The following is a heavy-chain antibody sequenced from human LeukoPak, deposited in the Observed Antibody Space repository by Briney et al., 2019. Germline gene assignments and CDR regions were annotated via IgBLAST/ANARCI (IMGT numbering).Heavy chain of an antibody. V-gene: IGHV4-59*01. J-gene: IGHJ2*01. CDR2: IYYSGST. CDR3: ARSPDTAVAPHWYFDL. CDR1: GFALKSYS. D-gene: IGHD5-18*01. Sequence: PGGSLRLSCAGSGFALKSYSLTWVRQAPGKGLEWIGYIYYSGSTNYNPSLKSRVTISVDTSKNQFSLKLSSVTAADTAVYYCARSPDTAVAPHWYFDLWGRGTLVTVSS.